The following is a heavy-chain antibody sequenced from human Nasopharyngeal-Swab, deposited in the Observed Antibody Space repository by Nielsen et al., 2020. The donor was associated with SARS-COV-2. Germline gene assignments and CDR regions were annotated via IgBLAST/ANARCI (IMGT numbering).Heavy chain of an antibody. CDR2: IWYDGSNK. J-gene: IGHJ6*02. V-gene: IGHV3-33*01. Sequence: GESLKISCATSGFTFTSYAMRWVRQAPGKGLQWVAFIWYDGSNKYYADSVRGRFTISRDNSKNTLSLQMNSLRAEDTAVYYCARDIQMGGMDVWGQGTTVTVSS. D-gene: IGHD5-24*01. CDR3: ARDIQMGGMDV. CDR1: GFTFTSYA.